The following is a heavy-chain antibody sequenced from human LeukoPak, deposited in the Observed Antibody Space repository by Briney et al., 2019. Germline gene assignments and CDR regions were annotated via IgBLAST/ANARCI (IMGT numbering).Heavy chain of an antibody. CDR1: GGTFSSYA. D-gene: IGHD5-24*01. CDR2: IIPILGIA. V-gene: IGHV1-69*04. CDR3: ARDRVEMATKAPECFVY. J-gene: IGHJ4*02. Sequence: GASVKVSCKASGGTFSSYAISWVRQAPGQGLEWMGRIIPILGIANYAQKFQGRVTITADKSTSTAYMELSSLRSEDTAVYYCARDRVEMATKAPECFVYWGQGTLVTVSS.